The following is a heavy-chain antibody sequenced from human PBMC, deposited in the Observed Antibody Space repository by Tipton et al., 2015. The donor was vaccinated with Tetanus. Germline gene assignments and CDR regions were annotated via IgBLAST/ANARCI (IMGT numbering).Heavy chain of an antibody. CDR3: ARRSHIGAPV. V-gene: IGHV4-39*01. CDR2: IYYGGST. J-gene: IGHJ3*01. D-gene: IGHD2-21*01. CDR1: GGSFSSSNDY. Sequence: LRLSCTVSGGSFSSSNDYWAWIRQPPGKGLEWVGSIYYGGSTYFHPSLRSRGTISIDTSRNQFSLQLSSVTAADTALYFCARRSHIGAPVWGQGTLVTVAS.